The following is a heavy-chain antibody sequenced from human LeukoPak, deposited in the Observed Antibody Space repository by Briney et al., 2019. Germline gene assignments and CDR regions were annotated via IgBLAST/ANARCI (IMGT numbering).Heavy chain of an antibody. J-gene: IGHJ4*02. D-gene: IGHD3-10*01. V-gene: IGHV4-38-2*02. CDR3: ARLPLGAFGEVLNFDY. Sequence: SETLSLTCTVSGYSISSGYYWGWIRQPPGKGLEWIGVYHVGTTDYNPSLKSRVTISIDTSKNQFSLRVNSVTAADTAVYYCARLPLGAFGEVLNFDYWGQGSLVTVSS. CDR2: VYHVGTT. CDR1: GYSISSGYY.